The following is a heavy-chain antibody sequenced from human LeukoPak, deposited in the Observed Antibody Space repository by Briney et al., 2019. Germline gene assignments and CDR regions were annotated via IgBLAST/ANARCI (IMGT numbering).Heavy chain of an antibody. D-gene: IGHD1-1*01. CDR1: GFTFSNNA. V-gene: IGHV3-23*01. CDR2: TSTSGGSA. CDR3: ARNPRNDFDS. J-gene: IGHJ4*02. Sequence: SGGSLRLSCAASGFTFSNNAMSWVRQAPGKGLEWVSATSTSGGSAYYADSVKGRFTISRDNAKNTLHLQMNSLRAEDTAVYYCARNPRNDFDSWGQGNLVTVSS.